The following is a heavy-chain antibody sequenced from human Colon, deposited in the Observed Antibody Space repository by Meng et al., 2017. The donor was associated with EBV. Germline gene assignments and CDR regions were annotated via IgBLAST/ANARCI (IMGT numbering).Heavy chain of an antibody. J-gene: IGHJ4*02. V-gene: IGHV4-39*01. CDR2: IYHSGST. Sequence: QLQLQESGPGLVKPSETLSLTCTVSGGSISSSHYYCGWVRQPPGKGLQWIGTIYHSGSTSYNPSLQSRVTMFVDTSKNQFSLMLTSVTATDTAVYYCARRRGGSGRDCWGQGTLVTVSS. CDR1: GGSISSSHYY. CDR3: ARRRGGSGRDC. D-gene: IGHD3-10*01.